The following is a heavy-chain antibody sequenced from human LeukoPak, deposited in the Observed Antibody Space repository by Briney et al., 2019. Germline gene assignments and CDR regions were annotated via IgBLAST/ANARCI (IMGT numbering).Heavy chain of an antibody. J-gene: IGHJ4*02. CDR1: GGSFSGHY. CDR3: AFTTGNHYLDS. CDR2: INHSGSI. Sequence: SETLSLTCVVSGGSFSGHYWSWIRQPPGKGLEWIGEINHSGSINYNPSLKSRVTVSVDTSKNQFSLKLSSVTAADTAVYYCAFTTGNHYLDSWGQGTLVTVSS. D-gene: IGHD1-14*01. V-gene: IGHV4-34*01.